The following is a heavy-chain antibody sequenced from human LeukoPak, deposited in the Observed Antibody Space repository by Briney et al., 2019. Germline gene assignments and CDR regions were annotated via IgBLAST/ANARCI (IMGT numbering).Heavy chain of an antibody. Sequence: SVKVSCKASGGTFSSYAISWVRQAPGQGLEWMGRIIPIFGTANYAQKFQGRVTITTDESTSTAYMELSSLRSEDSAVYYCARGCGGDCSSAFDIWGQGTMVTVSS. J-gene: IGHJ3*02. D-gene: IGHD2-21*02. V-gene: IGHV1-69*05. CDR1: GGTFSSYA. CDR3: ARGCGGDCSSAFDI. CDR2: IIPIFGTA.